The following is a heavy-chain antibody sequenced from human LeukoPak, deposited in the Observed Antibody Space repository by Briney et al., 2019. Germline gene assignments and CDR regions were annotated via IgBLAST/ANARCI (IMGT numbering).Heavy chain of an antibody. J-gene: IGHJ4*02. CDR1: GFTFSTYA. D-gene: IGHD2-15*01. CDR3: ARDSPPAYCSGGSCYFDY. V-gene: IGHV3-23*01. CDR2: ISGSAGST. Sequence: GGSLRLSCAASGFTFSTYAMSWVRQAPGKGLEWVSAISGSAGSTNYADSVKGRFTISRDNFKNTLYLQMNSLRVEDTAVYYCARDSPPAYCSGGSCYFDYWGQGTLVTVSS.